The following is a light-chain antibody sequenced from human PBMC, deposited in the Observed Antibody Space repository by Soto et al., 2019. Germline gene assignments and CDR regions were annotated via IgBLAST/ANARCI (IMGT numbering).Light chain of an antibody. Sequence: IVLTQATATLSWSPGERATLSCWASLSVSNYLAWYQQRPGQAPRLLIYDASNRATGIPARFSGSGSGTDFTLTINSLEPEDFAVYFCQHRYYWPPAFGQGTRLEIK. CDR3: QHRYYWPPA. CDR1: LSVSNY. V-gene: IGKV3-11*01. J-gene: IGKJ5*01. CDR2: DAS.